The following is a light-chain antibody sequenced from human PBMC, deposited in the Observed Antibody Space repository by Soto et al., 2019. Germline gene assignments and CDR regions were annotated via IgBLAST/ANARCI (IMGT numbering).Light chain of an antibody. V-gene: IGKV2-28*01. J-gene: IGKJ2*01. CDR3: MQALQSRT. CDR2: VVS. Sequence: DIVMTQSPVSLSVTPGEPASIHCRSSQSLLHSNGNTYLDWYLQKPGQSPQLLIYVVSNRASGVPDRFSGSGSGTDFTLEISRVEAEDVGLYYCMQALQSRTFGQGTKLEIK. CDR1: QSLLHSNGNTY.